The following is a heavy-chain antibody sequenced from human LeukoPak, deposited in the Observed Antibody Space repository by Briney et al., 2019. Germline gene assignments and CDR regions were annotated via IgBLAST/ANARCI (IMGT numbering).Heavy chain of an antibody. CDR1: GDSVSSNSAA. Sequence: SQTLSLTCAISGDSVSSNSAAWSWIRQSPSRGLEWLGRTYCRSKWYNDYAVSVRDRITINPDTSKNQFSLQLNSVTPEDTAVYYCARVVAGLGYFDSWGQGTLVSVSS. D-gene: IGHD6-19*01. CDR2: TYCRSKWYN. CDR3: ARVVAGLGYFDS. J-gene: IGHJ4*02. V-gene: IGHV6-1*01.